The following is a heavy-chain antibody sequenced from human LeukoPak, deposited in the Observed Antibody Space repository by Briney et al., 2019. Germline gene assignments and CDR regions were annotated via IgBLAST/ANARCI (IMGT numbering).Heavy chain of an antibody. CDR1: GFTFSSYS. CDR2: ISSSSSYI. D-gene: IGHD3-22*01. Sequence: GGSLRLSCAASGFTFSSYSMNWVRQAPGKGLEWVSSISSSSSYIYYADSVKGRFTISRDNAKNSLYLQMNSLRAEDTAVYYCARSPPPPYYYDSSSYGMDVWGQGTMVTVSS. J-gene: IGHJ6*02. CDR3: ARSPPPPYYYDSSSYGMDV. V-gene: IGHV3-21*01.